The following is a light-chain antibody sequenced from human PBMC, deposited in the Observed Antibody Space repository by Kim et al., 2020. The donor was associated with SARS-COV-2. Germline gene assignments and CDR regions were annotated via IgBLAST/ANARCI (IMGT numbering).Light chain of an antibody. CDR3: QQSFDTPIT. CDR2: ATS. CDR1: QSISSY. V-gene: IGKV1-39*01. Sequence: ASVADRVTITCRASQSISSYLNWYQQIPGKAPKLLIYATSSLQSGVPSRFSGTGFGTDFTLTISSLQPEDFASYYCQQSFDTPITFGPGTKVDFK. J-gene: IGKJ3*01.